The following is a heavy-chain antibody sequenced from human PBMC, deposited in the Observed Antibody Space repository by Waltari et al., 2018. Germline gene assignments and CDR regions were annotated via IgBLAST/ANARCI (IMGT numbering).Heavy chain of an antibody. V-gene: IGHV4-59*01. Sequence: QVQLQESGPGLVKPSETLSLTCTVSGGSISNYYWSWIRQAPGKGLEWIGYISYSGSTNYNPSLKSRVTISVDTSKNQFSLKLSSVTAADTAVYYCARSYGSVNYFDYWGQGTLVTVSS. CDR2: ISYSGST. CDR3: ARSYGSVNYFDY. CDR1: GGSISNYY. D-gene: IGHD3-10*01. J-gene: IGHJ4*02.